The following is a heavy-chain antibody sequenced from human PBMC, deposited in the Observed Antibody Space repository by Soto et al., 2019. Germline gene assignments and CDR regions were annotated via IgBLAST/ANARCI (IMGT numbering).Heavy chain of an antibody. CDR2: ISDSDDST. Sequence: PWWSLRLGCAASGVTCSFYVTTCVCQAPGEGLEWVSTISDSDDSTYYADSVKGRFTISRDISKNTLYLQMNSLRAEDTAIYYCAKERSSGYYLFDHWGQGTLVTVSS. D-gene: IGHD5-12*01. CDR3: AKERSSGYYLFDH. J-gene: IGHJ4*02. V-gene: IGHV3-23*01. CDR1: GVTCSFYV.